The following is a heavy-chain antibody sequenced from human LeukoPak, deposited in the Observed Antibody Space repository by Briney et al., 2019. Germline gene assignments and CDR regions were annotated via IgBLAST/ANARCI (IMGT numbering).Heavy chain of an antibody. CDR1: GGSISSGDYY. CDR2: IYYSGST. V-gene: IGHV4-61*08. D-gene: IGHD2-2*01. CDR3: AREDCSGTSCSEYV. J-gene: IGHJ6*02. Sequence: ASETLSLTCTVSGGSISSGDYYWSWVRQPPGKGLEWIGYIYYSGSTNYNPSLKSRVTISVDTSKNQFSLKLSSVTAADTAVYYCAREDCSGTSCSEYVWGQGTTVTVSS.